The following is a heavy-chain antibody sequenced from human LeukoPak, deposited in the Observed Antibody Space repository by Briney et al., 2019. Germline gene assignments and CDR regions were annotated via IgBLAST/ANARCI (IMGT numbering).Heavy chain of an antibody. Sequence: SVEVSCKASGGTFISYAISWVRQAPGQGLEWMGGIIPIFGTANYAQKFQGRVTITADESTSTAYMELSSLRSEDTAVYYCARVDQLGYCSGGSCPTYFDYWGQGTLVTVSS. CDR2: IIPIFGTA. J-gene: IGHJ4*02. CDR1: GGTFISYA. V-gene: IGHV1-69*01. CDR3: ARVDQLGYCSGGSCPTYFDY. D-gene: IGHD2-15*01.